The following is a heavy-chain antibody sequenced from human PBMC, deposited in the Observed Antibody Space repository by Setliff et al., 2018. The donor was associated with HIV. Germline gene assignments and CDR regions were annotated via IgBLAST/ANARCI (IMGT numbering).Heavy chain of an antibody. V-gene: IGHV3-66*01. D-gene: IGHD6-25*01. CDR1: GFTFSSYR. J-gene: IGHJ3*02. CDR3: VGPFGYNGFYI. CDR2: IYSGGST. Sequence: GGSLRLSCAASGFTFSSYRMSWVRQAPVKGLEWVSLIYSGGSTYYTDSVKGRFTISKDIAKNTLNPQMNSLRAEDTAIYYCVGPFGYNGFYIWGQGTMVTVSS.